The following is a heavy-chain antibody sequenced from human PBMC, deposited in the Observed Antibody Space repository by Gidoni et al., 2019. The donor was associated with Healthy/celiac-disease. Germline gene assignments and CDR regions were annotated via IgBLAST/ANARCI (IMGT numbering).Heavy chain of an antibody. CDR3: AKEGPAAIDY. J-gene: IGHJ4*02. V-gene: IGHV3-9*01. Sequence: EVQLVESGGGLVQPGRSLRLSCAASGFTFDDYAMHWVRQAPGKGLEWVSGSSWNSGSIGYADSVKGRFTISRDNAKNSLYLQMNSRRAEDTALYYCAKEGPAAIDYWGQGTLVTVSS. D-gene: IGHD2-2*01. CDR1: GFTFDDYA. CDR2: SSWNSGSI.